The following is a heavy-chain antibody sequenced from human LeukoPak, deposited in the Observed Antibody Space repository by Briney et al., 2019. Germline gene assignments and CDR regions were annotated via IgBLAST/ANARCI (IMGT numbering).Heavy chain of an antibody. D-gene: IGHD6-13*01. CDR1: GYTFTGYY. CDR2: ISAYNGNT. J-gene: IGHJ5*02. V-gene: IGHV1-18*04. CDR3: ARDQGGYSSSWWRRFDP. Sequence: ASVKVSCKASGYTFTGYYMHWVRQAPGQGLEWMGWISAYNGNTNYAQKLQGRVTMTTDTSTSTAYMELRSLRSDDTAVYYCARDQGGYSSSWWRRFDPWGQGTLVTVSS.